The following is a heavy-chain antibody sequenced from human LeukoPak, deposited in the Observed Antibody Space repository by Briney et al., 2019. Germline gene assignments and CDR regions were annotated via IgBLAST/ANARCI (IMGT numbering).Heavy chain of an antibody. CDR3: ARDSVLWFGNDAFDI. Sequence: KPSETLSLTCTVSGGSISSYYWSWIRQPAGKGLEWIGRIYTSGSTNYNPSLKSRVTMSVDTSKNQFSLKLSSVTAADTAVYYCARDSVLWFGNDAFDIWGQGTMVTVSS. CDR1: GGSISSYY. V-gene: IGHV4-4*07. J-gene: IGHJ3*02. CDR2: IYTSGST. D-gene: IGHD3-10*01.